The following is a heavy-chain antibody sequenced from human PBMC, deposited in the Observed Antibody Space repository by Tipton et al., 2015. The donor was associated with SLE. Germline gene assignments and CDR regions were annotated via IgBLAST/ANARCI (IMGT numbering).Heavy chain of an antibody. D-gene: IGHD3-3*01. V-gene: IGHV3-30*04. Sequence: SLRLSCAASGFTFTSYAMHWVRQAPGKGLEWVAVTSYDGYTKYYADSVKGRFSISRDNAKNSLYLQMNSLRAEDTALYYCAKDSFGVVNNYFDYWGQGTLVTVSS. CDR2: TSYDGYTK. J-gene: IGHJ4*02. CDR1: GFTFTSYA. CDR3: AKDSFGVVNNYFDY.